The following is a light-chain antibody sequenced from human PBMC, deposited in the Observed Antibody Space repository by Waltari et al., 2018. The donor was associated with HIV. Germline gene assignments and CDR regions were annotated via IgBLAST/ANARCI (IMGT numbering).Light chain of an antibody. V-gene: IGLV2-11*01. CDR1: RSDVGGYNY. Sequence: QSALTQPRSVSGSPGQSVTISCTETRSDVGGYNYVSWYQQPPGKAPKVMIYDVSKRPSGGPDRFSGSKSGNTASLTIAGLQAEDEADYYCCSYAGSYIWVFGGGTKLTVL. CDR3: CSYAGSYIWV. J-gene: IGLJ3*02. CDR2: DVS.